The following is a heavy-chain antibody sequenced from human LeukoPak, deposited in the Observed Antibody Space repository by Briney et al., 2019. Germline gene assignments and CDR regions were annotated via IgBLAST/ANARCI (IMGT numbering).Heavy chain of an antibody. CDR2: INHSGST. CDR1: GGSFSGYY. D-gene: IGHD1-1*01. Sequence: SETLSLTCAVYGGSFSGYYWSWIRQPPGKGLEWIGEINHSGSTNYNPSLKSRVTISVNTSKNQFSLKLSSVTAADTAVYYCARSGTGTTLRFFDYWGQGTLVTVSS. J-gene: IGHJ4*02. V-gene: IGHV4-34*01. CDR3: ARSGTGTTLRFFDY.